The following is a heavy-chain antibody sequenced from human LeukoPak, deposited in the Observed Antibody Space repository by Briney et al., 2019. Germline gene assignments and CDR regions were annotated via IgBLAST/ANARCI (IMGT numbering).Heavy chain of an antibody. CDR2: IYTSGST. J-gene: IGHJ4*02. Sequence: SETLSLTCTVSGGSISSYYWSWIRQSAGKGLEWIGGIYTSGSTNYNPSLKSRVTVSVDTSKNQFSLKLSSVTAADTAVYYCARDGNSSPSYYFDYWGQGTLVTVSS. D-gene: IGHD3-22*01. CDR1: GGSISSYY. V-gene: IGHV4-4*07. CDR3: ARDGNSSPSYYFDY.